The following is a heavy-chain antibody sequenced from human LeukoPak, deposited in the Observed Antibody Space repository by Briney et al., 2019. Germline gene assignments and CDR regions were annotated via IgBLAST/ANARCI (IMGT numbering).Heavy chain of an antibody. CDR3: VKDRYCSSPSCNSILDD. J-gene: IGHJ4*02. Sequence: GGSLRLSCSASGFTFSSYAMHWVRQAPGKGLEYVSVISGDGGSTYYADSVKGRFTISRDNSKNTLYLQMSSLRAEDTAVYYCVKDRYCSSPSCNSILDDGGQGTLVTVSS. V-gene: IGHV3-64D*06. D-gene: IGHD2-2*01. CDR2: ISGDGGST. CDR1: GFTFSSYA.